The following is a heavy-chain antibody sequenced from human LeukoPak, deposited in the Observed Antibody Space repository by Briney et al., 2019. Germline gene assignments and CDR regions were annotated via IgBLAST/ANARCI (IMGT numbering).Heavy chain of an antibody. CDR3: ARDALGSWYFDL. D-gene: IGHD2-15*01. CDR2: ISTYNGNT. J-gene: IGHJ2*01. CDR1: GYTFTSYG. V-gene: IGHV1-18*01. Sequence: GASVKVSCKASGYTFTSYGISWVRQAPGQGLEWMGWISTYNGNTNYAQKFQGRVTLTTDTSTSTAYMDLRSLRSDDTAVYHCARDALGSWYFDLWGRGTLVTVSS.